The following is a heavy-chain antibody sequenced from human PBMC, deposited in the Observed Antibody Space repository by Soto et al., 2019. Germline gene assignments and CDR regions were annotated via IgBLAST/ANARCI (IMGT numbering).Heavy chain of an antibody. Sequence: GASVKVSCKVSGFTLTELSIHWVRQAPGKGLEWMGGFDPEDGETIYAQKFQGRVTMTEDTSTDTAYRDLSSLRSEDTAVYYCAATYTVATIPIDYWGQATLVTASS. CDR1: GFTLTELS. CDR2: FDPEDGET. CDR3: AATYTVATIPIDY. V-gene: IGHV1-24*01. D-gene: IGHD5-12*01. J-gene: IGHJ4*02.